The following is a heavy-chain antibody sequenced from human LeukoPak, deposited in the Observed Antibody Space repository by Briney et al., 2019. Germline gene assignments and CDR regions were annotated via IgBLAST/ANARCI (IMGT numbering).Heavy chain of an antibody. J-gene: IGHJ4*02. D-gene: IGHD2-15*01. V-gene: IGHV3-66*01. CDR3: VALYDY. CDR2: IYNDETT. CDR1: GFAISGNY. Sequence: PGGSLRLSCAPSGFAISGNYMSWVRQAPGRGLEWVAIIYNDETTSYADSVRGRFTISRDTSKNTLYLQMNGLGVEDTAVYYCVALYDYWGQGTLVTVSS.